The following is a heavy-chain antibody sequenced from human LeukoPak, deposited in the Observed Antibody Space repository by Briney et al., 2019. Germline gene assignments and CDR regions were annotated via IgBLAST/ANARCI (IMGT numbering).Heavy chain of an antibody. J-gene: IGHJ4*02. CDR3: ARSDYYDIQVDY. CDR2: ISYDGSNK. D-gene: IGHD3-22*01. V-gene: IGHV3-30-3*01. CDR1: GFIFTSHW. Sequence: GGSLRLSCAASGFIFTSHWMFWVRQAPGKGLEWVAVISYDGSNKYYADSVKGRFTISRDNSKNTLYLQMNSLRAEDTAVYYCARSDYYDIQVDYWGQGTLVTVSS.